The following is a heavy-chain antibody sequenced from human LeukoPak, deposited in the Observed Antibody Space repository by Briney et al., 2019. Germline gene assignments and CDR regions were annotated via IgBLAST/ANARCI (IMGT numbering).Heavy chain of an antibody. J-gene: IGHJ4*02. CDR2: IIPIFGTA. V-gene: IGHV1-69*05. CDR1: GGTFSSYA. CDR3: ARAELVGAAYDY. Sequence: SVKVSCKASGGTFSSYAISWVRQAPGQGLEWMGGIIPIFGTANYAQKFQGRVTITTDESTSTAYMGLSSLRSEDTAVYYCARAELVGAAYDYWGQGTLVTVSS. D-gene: IGHD1-26*01.